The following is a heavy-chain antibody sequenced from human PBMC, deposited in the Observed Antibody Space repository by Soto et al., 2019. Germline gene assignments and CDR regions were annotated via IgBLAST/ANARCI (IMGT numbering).Heavy chain of an antibody. D-gene: IGHD4-17*01. CDR2: IYHSGST. Sequence: SETLSLTCTVSGYSISSGYYWGWIRPPPGKGLEWIGSIYHSGSTYYNPSLKSRVTISVDTSKNQFSLKLSSVPAADTAVYYCARGVDYGDYSWTYYFDYWGQGTLVTVSS. V-gene: IGHV4-38-2*02. CDR1: GYSISSGYY. CDR3: ARGVDYGDYSWTYYFDY. J-gene: IGHJ4*02.